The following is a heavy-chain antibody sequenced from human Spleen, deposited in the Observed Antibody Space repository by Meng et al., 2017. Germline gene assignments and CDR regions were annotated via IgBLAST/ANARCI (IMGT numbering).Heavy chain of an antibody. CDR1: GFTFSSYS. CDR3: ASRDGDKGDY. D-gene: IGHD5-24*01. CDR2: ISRSSDYI. V-gene: IGHV3-21*01. J-gene: IGHJ4*02. Sequence: GESLKISCAASGFTFSSYSMNWVRQAPGKGLEWVSSISRSSDYIFYADSVKGRFTISRDNAENSLYLEMNSLRAEDTAVYFCASRDGDKGDYWGQGTLVTVSS.